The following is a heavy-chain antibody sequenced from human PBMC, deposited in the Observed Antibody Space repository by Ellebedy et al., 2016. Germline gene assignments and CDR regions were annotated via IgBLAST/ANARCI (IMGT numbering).Heavy chain of an antibody. CDR1: GFTFSSYW. J-gene: IGHJ4*02. Sequence: GGSLRLFCAASGFTFSSYWMSWVRQAPGKGLEWVANIKQDGSEKYYVDSVKGRFTISRDNAKNSLYLQMNSLKTEDTAVYYCARVRYSSGWYSDYWGQGTLVTVSS. CDR2: IKQDGSEK. V-gene: IGHV3-7*03. CDR3: ARVRYSSGWYSDY. D-gene: IGHD6-19*01.